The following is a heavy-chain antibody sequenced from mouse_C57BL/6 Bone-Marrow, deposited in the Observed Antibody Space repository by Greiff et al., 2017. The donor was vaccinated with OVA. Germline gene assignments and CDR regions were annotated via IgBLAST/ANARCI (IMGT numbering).Heavy chain of an antibody. Sequence: QVQLQQSGPELVKPGASVKISYKASGYSFTSYYIHWVKQRPGQGLEWIGWIYPGSGNTKYNEKFKGKATLTADTSSSTAYMQLSSLTSEDSAVYYCVDSSGYGDYWGQGTTLTVSS. CDR1: GYSFTSYY. CDR3: VDSSGYGDY. D-gene: IGHD3-2*02. V-gene: IGHV1-66*01. CDR2: IYPGSGNT. J-gene: IGHJ2*01.